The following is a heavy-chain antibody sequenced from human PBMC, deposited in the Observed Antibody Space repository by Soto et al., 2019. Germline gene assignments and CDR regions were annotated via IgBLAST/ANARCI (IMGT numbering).Heavy chain of an antibody. Sequence: GGSLRLSCAASGFTFSGSAMHWVRQASGKGLEWVGRIRSKANSYATAYAASVKGRFTISRDDSKNTAYLQMNSLKTEDTAVYYCTRRLGVARGSRYYGMDVWGQGTTVTV. CDR3: TRRLGVARGSRYYGMDV. D-gene: IGHD2-15*01. CDR2: IRSKANSYAT. V-gene: IGHV3-73*01. J-gene: IGHJ6*02. CDR1: GFTFSGSA.